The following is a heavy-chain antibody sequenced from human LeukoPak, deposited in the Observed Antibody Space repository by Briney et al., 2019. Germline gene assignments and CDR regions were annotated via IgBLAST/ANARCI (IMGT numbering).Heavy chain of an antibody. CDR1: GFTFSSYA. CDR3: APRITIFGVVIIPQIYFDY. D-gene: IGHD3-3*01. V-gene: IGHV3-23*01. Sequence: GGSLRLSCAASGFTFSSYAMSWVRQAPGKGLEWVSAISGSGGSTYYADSVKGRFTISRDNSKNTLYLQMNSLRAEDTAVYYCAPRITIFGVVIIPQIYFDYWGQGTLVTVPS. CDR2: ISGSGGST. J-gene: IGHJ4*02.